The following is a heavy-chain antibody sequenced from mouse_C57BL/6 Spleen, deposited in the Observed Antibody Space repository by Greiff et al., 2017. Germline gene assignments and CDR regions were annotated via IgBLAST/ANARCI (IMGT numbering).Heavy chain of an antibody. CDR3: ARAQATSLYFAY. J-gene: IGHJ3*01. Sequence: VQLQQSGPELVKPGASVKISCKASGYSFTGYYMNWVKQSPEQSLEWIGVINPSTGGTTYNQKFKAKATLTVDKSSSTAYMQLKSLTSEDSAVYYCARAQATSLYFAYWGQGTLVTVSA. V-gene: IGHV1-42*01. CDR1: GYSFTGYY. CDR2: INPSTGGT. D-gene: IGHD3-2*02.